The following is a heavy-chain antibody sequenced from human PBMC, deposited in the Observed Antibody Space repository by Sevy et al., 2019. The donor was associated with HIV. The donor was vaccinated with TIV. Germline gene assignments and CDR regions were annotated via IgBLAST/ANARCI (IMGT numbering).Heavy chain of an antibody. J-gene: IGHJ4*02. CDR3: ARDPRGYYDSSGFLGY. V-gene: IGHV1-18*01. CDR2: ISAYNGNT. D-gene: IGHD3-22*01. Sequence: ASVKVSCKASGYTFTSYGISWARQAPGQGLEWMGWISAYNGNTNYAQKLQGRVTMTTDTSTSTAYMELRSLRSDDTAVYYCARDPRGYYDSSGFLGYWGQGTLVTVSS. CDR1: GYTFTSYG.